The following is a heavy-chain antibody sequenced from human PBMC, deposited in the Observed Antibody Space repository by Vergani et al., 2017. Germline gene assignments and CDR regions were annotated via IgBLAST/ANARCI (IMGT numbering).Heavy chain of an antibody. CDR3: AKDPGKVGAINY. V-gene: IGHV3-48*01. CDR2: ISSSSRTI. J-gene: IGHJ4*02. CDR1: GFTFISYS. D-gene: IGHD1-26*01. Sequence: EVQLVESGGGLVQPGGSLRLSCAASGFTFISYSMNWVRQAPGKGLEWVSYISSSSRTIYYADSVKGRFTISRDNAKNSLYLQMNSLRAEDTAVYYCAKDPGKVGAINYWGQGTLVTVSS.